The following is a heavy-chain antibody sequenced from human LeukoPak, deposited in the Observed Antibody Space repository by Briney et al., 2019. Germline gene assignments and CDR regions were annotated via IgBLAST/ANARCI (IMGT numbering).Heavy chain of an antibody. D-gene: IGHD5-12*01. CDR2: ISYTGRT. J-gene: IGHJ5*02. CDR1: GASIDSFY. CDR3: ARQGDYGGYFNWFDP. V-gene: IGHV4-59*08. Sequence: SETLSLTCTVSGASIDSFYWIWIRQPPGKGLEWIGYISYTGRTTYNPSLKSRVTISVDTSKNLFSLKMDSVTAADTAVYYCARQGDYGGYFNWFDPWGQGTLVTVSS.